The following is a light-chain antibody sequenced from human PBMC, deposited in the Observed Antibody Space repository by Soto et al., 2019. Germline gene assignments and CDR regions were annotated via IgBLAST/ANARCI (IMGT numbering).Light chain of an antibody. CDR3: QQRANWPVT. Sequence: ELVLTQSPDTLSLSPGERATLSCRASQNVSSYFAWYQQKPGQTPRLLIYDASHRATGIPARFSGSGSGTDFTLTISSLEADDLAIYYCQQRANWPVTFGQGTRVDIK. J-gene: IGKJ1*01. CDR1: QNVSSY. CDR2: DAS. V-gene: IGKV3-11*01.